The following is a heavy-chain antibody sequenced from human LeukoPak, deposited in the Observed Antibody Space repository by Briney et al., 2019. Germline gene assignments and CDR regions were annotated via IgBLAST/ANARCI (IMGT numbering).Heavy chain of an antibody. D-gene: IGHD3-22*01. CDR2: ISAYNGNT. Sequence: ASVKVSCKASGYTFTSYGISWVRQAPGQGLEWMGWISAYNGNTNYAQKLQGRVTMTIDTSTSTAYMELRSLRSDDTAVYYCARDSPYYYDSSGYYYGFDYWGQGTLVTVSS. CDR1: GYTFTSYG. J-gene: IGHJ4*02. CDR3: ARDSPYYYDSSGYYYGFDY. V-gene: IGHV1-18*01.